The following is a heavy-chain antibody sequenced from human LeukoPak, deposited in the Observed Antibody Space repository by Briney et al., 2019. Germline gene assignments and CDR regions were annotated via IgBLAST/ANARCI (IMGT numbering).Heavy chain of an antibody. Sequence: GRSLRLSCAASGFTFSSYGMHWVRQAPGKGLEWVAVISYDGSNKYYADSVKGRFTISRDNSKNTLYLQMNSLRAEDTAVYYCARVFDWLLWDDYWGQGTLVTVSS. CDR2: ISYDGSNK. J-gene: IGHJ4*02. D-gene: IGHD3-9*01. CDR1: GFTFSSYG. CDR3: ARVFDWLLWDDY. V-gene: IGHV3-30*03.